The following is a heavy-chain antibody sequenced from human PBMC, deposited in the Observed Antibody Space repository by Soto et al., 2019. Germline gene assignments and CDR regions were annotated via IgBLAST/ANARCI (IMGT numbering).Heavy chain of an antibody. Sequence: GASVKVSCKASGGTFSSYTISWVRQAPGQGLEWMGRIIPILGIANYAQKFQGRVTITADKSTSTAYMELSSLRSEDTAVYYCARDCSSTSCYAYPWGQGTLVTAPQ. CDR1: GGTFSSYT. V-gene: IGHV1-69*04. CDR3: ARDCSSTSCYAYP. D-gene: IGHD2-2*01. J-gene: IGHJ5*02. CDR2: IIPILGIA.